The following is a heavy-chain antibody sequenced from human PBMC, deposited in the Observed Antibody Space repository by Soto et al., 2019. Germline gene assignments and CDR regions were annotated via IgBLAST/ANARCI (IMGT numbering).Heavy chain of an antibody. CDR3: ARGRGMYNSGRSELHQ. Sequence: QVQLVQSGAEVKTPGSSVRVSCKAPGGTFSSYTFNWVRQAPGQGLEWMAGIIPRFGTRNYAPTLQGRVTIIADESTSTAYMELSSLIPEDTAVYYCARGRGMYNSGRSELHQWGQGTLVTVSS. J-gene: IGHJ4*02. CDR2: IIPRFGTR. D-gene: IGHD3-22*01. CDR1: GGTFSSYT. V-gene: IGHV1-69*01.